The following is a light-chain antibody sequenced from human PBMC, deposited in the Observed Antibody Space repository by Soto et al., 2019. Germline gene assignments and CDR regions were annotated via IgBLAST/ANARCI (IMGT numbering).Light chain of an antibody. CDR3: QQYNSLIT. J-gene: IGKJ5*01. CDR2: DAS. Sequence: DIQMTQSPSTLSASVGARVTITCRASQSISSWLAWYQQKPGKAPKLLIYDASSLESGVPSRFSGSGSGTEFTLTISSLQPDDFATYYCQQYNSLITFGQGTRLEIK. CDR1: QSISSW. V-gene: IGKV1-5*01.